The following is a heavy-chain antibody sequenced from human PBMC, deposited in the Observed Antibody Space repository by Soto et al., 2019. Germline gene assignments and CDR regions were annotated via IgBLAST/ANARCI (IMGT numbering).Heavy chain of an antibody. J-gene: IGHJ5*02. CDR3: ARARRYCISTSCYVEEVDWFDP. Sequence: QVQLQESGPGLVKPSQTLSLTCTVSGGSISSGGYYWSWIRQHPGKGLEWIGYIYYSGSTYYNPSLKSRVTISVDTSKNQFSLKLSSVTAADTAVYYCARARRYCISTSCYVEEVDWFDPWGQGTLVTVSS. D-gene: IGHD2-2*01. CDR1: GGSISSGGYY. V-gene: IGHV4-31*03. CDR2: IYYSGST.